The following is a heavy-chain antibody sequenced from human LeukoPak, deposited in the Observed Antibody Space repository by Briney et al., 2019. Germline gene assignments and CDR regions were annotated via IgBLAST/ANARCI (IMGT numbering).Heavy chain of an antibody. Sequence: ASVKVSCKASGYTFTGYYMHWVRQAPGQGLEWMGWINPNSGGTNYAQKFQGRVTMTRDTSISTAYMELSRLRSDDTAVYYCARPSHYDSSGYPDYWGQGTLVTVSS. J-gene: IGHJ4*02. CDR3: ARPSHYDSSGYPDY. V-gene: IGHV1-2*02. CDR2: INPNSGGT. CDR1: GYTFTGYY. D-gene: IGHD3-22*01.